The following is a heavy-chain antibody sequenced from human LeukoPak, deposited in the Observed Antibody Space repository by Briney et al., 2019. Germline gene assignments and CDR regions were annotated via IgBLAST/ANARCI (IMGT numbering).Heavy chain of an antibody. D-gene: IGHD1-26*01. CDR2: MNPNSGNT. J-gene: IGHJ5*02. CDR1: GYTFTSYD. V-gene: IGHV1-8*01. Sequence: ASVKVSCKASGYTFTSYDINWVRQATGQGLEWMGWMNPNSGNTGYAQKFQGRVTMTRNTSISTAYMELCSLRSEGTAVYYCARIYSGSYFHTFDPWGQGTLVTVSS. CDR3: ARIYSGSYFHTFDP.